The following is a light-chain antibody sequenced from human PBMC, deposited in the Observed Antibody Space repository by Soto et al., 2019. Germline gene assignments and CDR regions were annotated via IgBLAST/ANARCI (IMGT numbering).Light chain of an antibody. Sequence: QSVLTLPPAVSGAPGQRVTISCTGSSSNIGAGYDVHWYQQRPGTAPKLLIFGNINRPSGVPDRFSGSKSGTSASLAITGLQAEDEGDYYCQSYDSTMSDSYVFGTGTQVTVL. CDR3: QSYDSTMSDSYV. CDR1: SSNIGAGYD. J-gene: IGLJ1*01. CDR2: GNI. V-gene: IGLV1-40*01.